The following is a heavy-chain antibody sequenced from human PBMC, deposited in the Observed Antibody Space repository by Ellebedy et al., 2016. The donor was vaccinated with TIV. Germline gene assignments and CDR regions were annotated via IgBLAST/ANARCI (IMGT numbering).Heavy chain of an antibody. CDR3: VSSASMDAFDL. Sequence: SETLSLTCAVSDVSLSNNYGTWIRQLPGKGLEWIGYIYYTVSTNYNPSLKTQFTISVNTPRNQFSLKLSDVTAADTAVYYCVSSASMDAFDLWGQGTMVTVSS. D-gene: IGHD3-16*01. CDR1: DVSLSNNY. J-gene: IGHJ3*01. CDR2: IYYTVST. V-gene: IGHV4-59*01.